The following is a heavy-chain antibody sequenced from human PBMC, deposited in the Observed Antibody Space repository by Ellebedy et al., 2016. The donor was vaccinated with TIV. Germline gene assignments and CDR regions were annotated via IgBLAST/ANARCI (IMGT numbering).Heavy chain of an antibody. J-gene: IGHJ4*02. CDR1: GFTFSSYA. CDR3: AKGLHTAMVLAFDY. CDR2: ISGSGGST. V-gene: IGHV3-23*01. Sequence: GGSLRLXXAASGFTFSSYAMSWVRQAPGKGLEWVSAISGSGGSTYYADSVKGRFTISRDNSKNTLYLQMNSLRAEDTAVYYCAKGLHTAMVLAFDYWGQGTLVTVSS. D-gene: IGHD5-18*01.